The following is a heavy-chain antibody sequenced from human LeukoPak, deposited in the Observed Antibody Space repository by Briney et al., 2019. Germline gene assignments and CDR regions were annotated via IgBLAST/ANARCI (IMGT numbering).Heavy chain of an antibody. CDR1: GFTFSSYW. Sequence: GGSLRLSGAASGFTFSSYWMHWVRQAPGKGLEGVSYISSGGSTIYYADSVKGRFTISRDNAKNSLYLQMNSLRAEDTAVYYCAELGITMIGGVWGKGTTVTISS. CDR3: AELGITMIGGV. CDR2: ISSGGSTI. J-gene: IGHJ6*04. V-gene: IGHV3-48*04. D-gene: IGHD3-10*02.